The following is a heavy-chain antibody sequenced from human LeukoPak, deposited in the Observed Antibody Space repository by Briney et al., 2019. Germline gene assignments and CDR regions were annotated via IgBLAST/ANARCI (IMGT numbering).Heavy chain of an antibody. CDR3: ARSQQGIAAAGTVPYYYYYMDV. D-gene: IGHD6-13*01. Sequence: SGPALVKPTQTLTLTCTFSGFSLSTSGMCVSWIRQRPGKALEWLARIDWDDDKYYSTSLKTRLTISKDTSKNQVVLTMTNMDPVDTATYYCARSQQGIAAAGTVPYYYYYMDVWGKGTTVTVSS. V-gene: IGHV2-70*11. J-gene: IGHJ6*03. CDR2: IDWDDDK. CDR1: GFSLSTSGMC.